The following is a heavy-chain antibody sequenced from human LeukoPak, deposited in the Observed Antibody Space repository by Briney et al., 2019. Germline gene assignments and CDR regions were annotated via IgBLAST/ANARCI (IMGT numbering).Heavy chain of an antibody. Sequence: GGSLRLXCAASGFTFSSYGMNWVRQAPGKGLELVSYISTSGSTRNYADSVKGRFTISRDNAENSLYLQMNSLIAEDTAVYYCARVRAYLDYWGQGTLVTVSS. CDR2: ISTSGSTR. CDR1: GFTFSSYG. D-gene: IGHD3-10*01. CDR3: ARVRAYLDY. J-gene: IGHJ4*02. V-gene: IGHV3-48*03.